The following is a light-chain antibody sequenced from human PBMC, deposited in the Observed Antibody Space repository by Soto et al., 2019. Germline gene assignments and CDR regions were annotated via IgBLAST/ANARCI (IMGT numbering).Light chain of an antibody. CDR2: DAS. V-gene: IGKV1-5*01. Sequence: DIQITQSPSTLSASVGDRVTITCRASQNIDHWLAWYQHKPGKAPKFLIYDASILESGVPSRFSGSGSGTEFTLTISSLQPDDFATYYCQRYNSYSRTFGQGTKV. J-gene: IGKJ1*01. CDR1: QNIDHW. CDR3: QRYNSYSRT.